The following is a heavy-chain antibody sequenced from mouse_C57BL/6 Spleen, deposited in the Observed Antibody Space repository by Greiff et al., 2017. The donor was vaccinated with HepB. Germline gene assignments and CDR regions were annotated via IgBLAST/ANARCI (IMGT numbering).Heavy chain of an antibody. J-gene: IGHJ4*01. Sequence: VQLQQSGPELVKPGASVKMSCKASGYTFTDYNMHWVKQSHGKSLEWIGYINPNNGGTSYNQKFKGKATLTVNKSSSTAYMELRSLTSEDSAVYYCARSLYYYGSSHYAMDYWGQGTSVTVSS. CDR1: GYTFTDYN. D-gene: IGHD1-1*01. CDR3: ARSLYYYGSSHYAMDY. CDR2: INPNNGGT. V-gene: IGHV1-22*01.